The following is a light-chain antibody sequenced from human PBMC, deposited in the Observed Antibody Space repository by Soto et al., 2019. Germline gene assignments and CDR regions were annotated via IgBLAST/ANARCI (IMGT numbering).Light chain of an antibody. J-gene: IGLJ2*01. Sequence: QSVLTQPPSVSGAPGQRVTISCTGSSSNIWAGYDVHWYQQLPGTAPKLLIYGNNNRPSGVPDRFSGSKSGTSVSLAITGLQAVDEADYYCQSYDSSLSGSVVFGGGTQLTVL. CDR2: GNN. V-gene: IGLV1-40*01. CDR1: SSNIWAGYD. CDR3: QSYDSSLSGSVV.